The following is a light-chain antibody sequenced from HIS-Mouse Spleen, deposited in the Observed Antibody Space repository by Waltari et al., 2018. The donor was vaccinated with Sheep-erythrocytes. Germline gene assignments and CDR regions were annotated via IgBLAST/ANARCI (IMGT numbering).Light chain of an antibody. CDR3: YSTDSSGNHWV. CDR1: ALPQQY. CDR2: EDS. V-gene: IGLV3-10*01. J-gene: IGLJ3*02. Sequence: SYELTQPPSVSVSPGQTARITCSGYALPQQYAYWYQQKSGQAPVLVIYEDSKRPSGIPERFSGSSSGTMATLTISGAQVEDDADYYCYSTDSSGNHWVFGGGTKLTVL.